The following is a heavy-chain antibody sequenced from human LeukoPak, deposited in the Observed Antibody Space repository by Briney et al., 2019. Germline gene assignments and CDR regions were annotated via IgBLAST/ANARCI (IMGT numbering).Heavy chain of an antibody. CDR3: ARDRGAICGVEPRYYMDV. Sequence: GGSLRLSCAASGFTFNIYSMNWVRQAPGKGLEWVSFITGGGNTIYYAESVKGRFTISRDNAKNSLYLQMDSLRDEDTAMYYCARDRGAICGVEPRYYMDVWGKGTTVTVSS. V-gene: IGHV3-48*02. D-gene: IGHD3-3*01. CDR2: ITGGGNTI. J-gene: IGHJ6*03. CDR1: GFTFNIYS.